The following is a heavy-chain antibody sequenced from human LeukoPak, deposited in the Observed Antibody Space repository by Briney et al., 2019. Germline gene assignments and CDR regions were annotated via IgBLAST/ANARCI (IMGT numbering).Heavy chain of an antibody. J-gene: IGHJ3*02. V-gene: IGHV3-23*01. CDR2: ISGSGGST. Sequence: GGSLRLSCAASGFTFSSYAMSWVRQAPGKGLEWVSAISGSGGSTYYADSVKGRFTISRDNSKNTLYLQMSSLRAEDTAIYYCAKELIERWLIDAFDIWGQGTVVTVSS. CDR1: GFTFSSYA. CDR3: AKELIERWLIDAFDI. D-gene: IGHD5-24*01.